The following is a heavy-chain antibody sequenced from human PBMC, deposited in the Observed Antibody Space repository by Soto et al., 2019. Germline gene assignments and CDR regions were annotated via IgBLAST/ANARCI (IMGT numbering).Heavy chain of an antibody. CDR2: ISGSGGST. CDR3: ANLYYDFGSGYSTPYYCDY. J-gene: IGHJ4*02. CDR1: GFTFSSYA. Sequence: EVQLLESGGGLVQPGGSLRLSCAASGFTFSSYAMSWVRQAPGKGLEWVSAISGSGGSTYYADSVKGRFTISRDNSKNTLYLQMNSLRAEDTAVYYCANLYYDFGSGYSTPYYCDYWGQGTLVTVSS. D-gene: IGHD3-3*01. V-gene: IGHV3-23*01.